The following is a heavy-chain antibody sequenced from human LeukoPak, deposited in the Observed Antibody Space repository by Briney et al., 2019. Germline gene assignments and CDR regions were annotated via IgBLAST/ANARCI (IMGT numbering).Heavy chain of an antibody. CDR2: IYYSGST. CDR1: GGSISSGGYY. V-gene: IGHV4-31*03. J-gene: IGHJ4*02. CDR3: ARGRAAAGLFDY. D-gene: IGHD6-13*01. Sequence: TLSLTCTVSGGSISSGGYYWSWIRQHPGQGLEWIGYIYYSGSTYYNPSLKSRVTISVDTSKNQFSLKLSSVTAADTAVYYCARGRAAAGLFDYWGQGTLVTVSS.